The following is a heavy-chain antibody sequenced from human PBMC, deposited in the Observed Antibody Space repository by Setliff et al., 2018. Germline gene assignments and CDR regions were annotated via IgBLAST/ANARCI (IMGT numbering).Heavy chain of an antibody. Sequence: NPSETLSLTCTVSGGSISSGGYYWSWIRQHPGKGLEWIGYIYYSGSTYYNPSLKSLVTISVDTSKNQFSLKLSSVTAADTAVYYCARTYSSSSADWFDPWGQGTLVTVSS. V-gene: IGHV4-31*01. J-gene: IGHJ5*02. CDR3: ARTYSSSSADWFDP. D-gene: IGHD6-6*01. CDR2: IYYSGST. CDR1: GGSISSGGYY.